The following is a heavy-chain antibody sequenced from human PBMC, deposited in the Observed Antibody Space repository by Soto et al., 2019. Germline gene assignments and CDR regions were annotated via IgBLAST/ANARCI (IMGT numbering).Heavy chain of an antibody. D-gene: IGHD2-2*01. CDR2: IYAGDGNT. J-gene: IGHJ5*02. Sequence: ASVKVSCKASGYTFTSYAMHWVRQAPGQRLEWMGWIYAGDGNTKYSQKFQGRVTITRDTSASTAYMELSSLRSEDTAVYYCARDKSLRYYSSTSYSRWGYNWFDAWGQGTLVTVSS. CDR3: ARDKSLRYYSSTSYSRWGYNWFDA. CDR1: GYTFTSYA. V-gene: IGHV1-3*01.